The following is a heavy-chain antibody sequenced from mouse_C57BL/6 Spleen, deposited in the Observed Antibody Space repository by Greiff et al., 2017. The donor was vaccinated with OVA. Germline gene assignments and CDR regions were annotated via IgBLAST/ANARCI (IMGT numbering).Heavy chain of an antibody. J-gene: IGHJ3*01. Sequence: QVQLQQPGAELVRPGSSVKLSCKASGYTFTSYWMHWVTQRPIQGLEWIGNIDPSDSETHYNQQFTDKATLTEDKSSSTAYMQLSSLTSEDSAVYYCARCHYGSSWFAYWGQGTLVTVSA. D-gene: IGHD1-1*01. V-gene: IGHV1-52*01. CDR2: IDPSDSET. CDR3: ARCHYGSSWFAY. CDR1: GYTFTSYW.